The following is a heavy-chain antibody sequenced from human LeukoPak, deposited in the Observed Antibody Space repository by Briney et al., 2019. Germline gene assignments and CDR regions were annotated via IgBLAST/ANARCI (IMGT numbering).Heavy chain of an antibody. CDR2: IKQDGSEK. CDR3: ARDLLRLRLGELSSPFDY. CDR1: GFTSSSYW. V-gene: IGHV3-7*01. D-gene: IGHD3-16*02. Sequence: GGSLRLSCAASGFTSSSYWMSWVRQAPGKGLEWVANIKQDGSEKYYVDSVKGRFTISRDNAKNSLYLQMNSLRAEDTAVYYCARDLLRLRLGELSSPFDYWGQGTLVTVSS. J-gene: IGHJ4*02.